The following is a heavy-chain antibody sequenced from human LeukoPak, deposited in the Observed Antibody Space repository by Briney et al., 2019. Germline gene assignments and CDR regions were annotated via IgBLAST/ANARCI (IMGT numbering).Heavy chain of an antibody. V-gene: IGHV1-18*01. J-gene: IGHJ4*02. Sequence: ASVKVSCKASSYTFTSYGISWVRQAPGQGLEWMGWISAYNGNTNYAQKLQGRVTMTTDTSTSTAYMELRSLRSDDTAVYYCARDSDNVVPFDYWGQGTLVTVSS. D-gene: IGHD6-6*01. CDR3: ARDSDNVVPFDY. CDR2: ISAYNGNT. CDR1: SYTFTSYG.